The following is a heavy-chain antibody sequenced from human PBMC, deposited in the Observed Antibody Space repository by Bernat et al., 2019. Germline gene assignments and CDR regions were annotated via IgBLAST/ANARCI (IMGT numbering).Heavy chain of an antibody. J-gene: IGHJ4*02. V-gene: IGHV3-33*01. Sequence: QVQLVESGGGVVQPGRSLRLSCAASGFTFSSYGMHWVRQAPGKGLEWVAVIWYDGSNKYYADSVKGRFTISRDNSKNTLYLQMNSLRAEDKAVYYCAREISSSSAPTDWGQGTLVTVSS. CDR3: AREISSSSAPTD. CDR2: IWYDGSNK. D-gene: IGHD6-6*01. CDR1: GFTFSSYG.